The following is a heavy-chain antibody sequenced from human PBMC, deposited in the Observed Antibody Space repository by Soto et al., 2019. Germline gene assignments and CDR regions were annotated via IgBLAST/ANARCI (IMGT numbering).Heavy chain of an antibody. CDR1: GFTFSRYG. Sequence: QVHLVESGGGVVQPGRPLRLSCAASGFTFSRYGMHWVRQAPGKGLEWVGVIVRDGGQKQYADSARGRFSISRDNSKNTLYLEMNSVTVEDTAVYYCARDDDFGDNGLDYWGQGTLVTVSS. D-gene: IGHD3-10*01. CDR2: IVRDGGQK. CDR3: ARDDDFGDNGLDY. J-gene: IGHJ4*02. V-gene: IGHV3-33*01.